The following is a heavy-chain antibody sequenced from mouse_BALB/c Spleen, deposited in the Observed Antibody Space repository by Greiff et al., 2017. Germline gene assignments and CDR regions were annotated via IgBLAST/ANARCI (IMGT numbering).Heavy chain of an antibody. CDR1: GFTFSSYA. J-gene: IGHJ3*01. D-gene: IGHD2-3*01. CDR3: ARRAIYDGYPAWFAY. Sequence: EVMLVESGGGLVKPGGSLKLSCAASGFTFSSYAMSWVRQTPEKRLEWVATISSGGSYTYYPDSVKGRFTISRDNAKNTLYLQMSSLRSEDTAMYYCARRAIYDGYPAWFAYWGQGTLVTVSA. CDR2: ISSGGSYT. V-gene: IGHV5-9-1*01.